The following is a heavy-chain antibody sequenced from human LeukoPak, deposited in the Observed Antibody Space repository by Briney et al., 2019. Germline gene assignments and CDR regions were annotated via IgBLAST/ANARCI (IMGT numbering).Heavy chain of an antibody. Sequence: SVKVSCKASGGTFSSYAISWVRQAPGQGLEWMGGIIPIFGTANYAQKLQGRVTMTTDTSTSTAYMELRSLRSDDTAVYYCARVRTGGIIVLMVYADIWGQGTLVTVSS. D-gene: IGHD2-8*01. CDR1: GGTFSSYA. J-gene: IGHJ4*02. CDR3: ARVRTGGIIVLMVYADI. CDR2: IIPIFGTA. V-gene: IGHV1-69*05.